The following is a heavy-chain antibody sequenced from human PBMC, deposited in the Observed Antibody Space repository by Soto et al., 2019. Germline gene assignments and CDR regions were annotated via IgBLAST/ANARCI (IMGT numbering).Heavy chain of an antibody. V-gene: IGHV3-74*01. Sequence: PGGSLRLSCAASGFPFKNYWMNWVRQSAGKGLVWIARINDEGSWTTYADSVKGRFTVSRDNSKNTLDMEMNSLGVEDTAVYFCAIAAEQYDRSSGVYWGRGPLVTVSS. CDR2: INDEGSWT. CDR3: AIAAEQYDRSSGVY. CDR1: GFPFKNYW. D-gene: IGHD6-6*01. J-gene: IGHJ4*02.